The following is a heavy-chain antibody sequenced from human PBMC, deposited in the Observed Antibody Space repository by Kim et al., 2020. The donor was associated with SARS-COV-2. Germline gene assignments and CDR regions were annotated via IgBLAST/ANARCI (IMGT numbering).Heavy chain of an antibody. Sequence: GESLKISCKTSGYSFINYWIGWVRQKPGKGLEWMGVINPSDSDTRYSPSFQGQVTISADKSISTAYLRWTSLKASDTAMYYCATSYSRSSLYYYYGIDFCGRGTTVTVSS. V-gene: IGHV5-51*01. CDR3: ATSYSRSSLYYYYGIDF. J-gene: IGHJ6*02. CDR2: INPSDSDT. CDR1: GYSFINYW. D-gene: IGHD1-26*01.